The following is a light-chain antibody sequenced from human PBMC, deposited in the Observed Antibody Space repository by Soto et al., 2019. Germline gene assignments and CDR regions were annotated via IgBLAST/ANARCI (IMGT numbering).Light chain of an antibody. J-gene: IGKJ1*01. CDR1: QSVSSSY. CDR3: QQYGSSPRT. V-gene: IGKV3-20*01. Sequence: EIVLTQSPGTLSLSPGERAILSCRASQSVSSSYLAWYRQKPGQAPSLLIYGASSRATGIPDRFSGSGSGTDFTLTISRLEPEDFAVYVCQQYGSSPRTVGQGTKVDIK. CDR2: GAS.